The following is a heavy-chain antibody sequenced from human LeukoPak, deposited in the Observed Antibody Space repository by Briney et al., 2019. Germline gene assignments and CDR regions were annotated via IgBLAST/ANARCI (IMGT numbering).Heavy chain of an antibody. CDR2: IYYSGST. CDR1: GGSISSSSYY. V-gene: IGHV4-39*07. Sequence: SETLSLTCTVSGGSISSSSYYWGWIRQPPGKGLEWIGSIYYSGSTYYNPSLKSRVTISVDTSKNQFSLKLSSVTAADTAVYYCARDRGKWELPDFDYWGQGTLVTVSS. CDR3: ARDRGKWELPDFDY. D-gene: IGHD1-26*01. J-gene: IGHJ4*02.